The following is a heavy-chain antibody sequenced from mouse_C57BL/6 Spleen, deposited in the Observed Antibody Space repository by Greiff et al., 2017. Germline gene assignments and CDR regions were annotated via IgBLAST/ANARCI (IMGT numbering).Heavy chain of an antibody. J-gene: IGHJ1*03. CDR2: FHPYNDDT. CDR1: GYTFTTSP. Sequence: QVQLQQSGAELVKPGASVKMSCKASGYTFTTSPIEWMKQNHGKSLEWIGNFHPYNDDTKYNEKFKGKATLTVEKSSSTVDLELSRLTSEDSAVYYWARGYGSGDDWWFDDWGTGTTGTVSA. V-gene: IGHV1-47*01. D-gene: IGHD1-1*01. CDR3: ARGYGSGDDWWFDD.